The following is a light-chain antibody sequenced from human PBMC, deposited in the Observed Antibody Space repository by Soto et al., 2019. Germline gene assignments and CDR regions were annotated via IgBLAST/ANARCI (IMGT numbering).Light chain of an antibody. CDR2: EIT. V-gene: IGLV2-14*03. Sequence: QSALTQPASVSGSPGQSITISCTGTASDVGGYNSVSWYQQHPGKAPKLMIYEITDRPSGVSNRFSGSKSGNTASLTISGLQAEDEADYYCLSFTSSHIDVFGTGTKLTVL. CDR1: ASDVGGYNS. CDR3: LSFTSSHIDV. J-gene: IGLJ1*01.